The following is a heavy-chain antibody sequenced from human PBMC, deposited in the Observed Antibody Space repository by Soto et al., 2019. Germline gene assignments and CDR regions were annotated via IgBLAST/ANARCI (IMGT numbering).Heavy chain of an antibody. CDR2: ISYDGSNK. V-gene: IGHV3-30*03. J-gene: IGHJ4*02. CDR1: GFPFSSYG. CDR3: VGGHYYFDY. Sequence: QVQLVESGGGVVQPGRSLRLSCAASGFPFSSYGMHWVREAPGKGLEWVAVISYDGSNKYYADSVKGRFTISRDNSASTLYLQVNSLRPEDTALYYCVGGHYYFDYRGQGTLVTVSP.